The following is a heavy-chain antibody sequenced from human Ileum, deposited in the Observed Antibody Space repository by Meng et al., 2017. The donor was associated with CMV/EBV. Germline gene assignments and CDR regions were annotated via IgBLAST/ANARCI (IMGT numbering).Heavy chain of an antibody. CDR3: ARGGVENTILGY. CDR2: FYNSGNI. CDR1: GGSISNYF. V-gene: IGHV4-59*01. D-gene: IGHD3-3*01. J-gene: IGHJ4*02. Sequence: VEREAAGPGPVKPSETLSLPCTVSGGSISNYFWTWSPQSPGKALEWIGYFYNSGNIDYNSSLQSRATISVDTSQNQFSLKLSSVNAADTAVYYCARGGVENTILGYWGQGTLVTVSS.